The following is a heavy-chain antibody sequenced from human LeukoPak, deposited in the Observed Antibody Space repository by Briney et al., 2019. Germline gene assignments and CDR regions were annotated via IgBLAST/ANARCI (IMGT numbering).Heavy chain of an antibody. CDR3: ARAKGNCYDSSGYPRSDAFDI. J-gene: IGHJ3*02. D-gene: IGHD3-22*01. CDR2: INPSGGST. Sequence: ASVKVSCKASGYTFTSYYMHWVRQAPGQGLEWMGIINPSGGSTSYAQKFQGSVTMTRDMSTSTVYMELSSLRSEDTAVYYCARAKGNCYDSSGYPRSDAFDIWGQGTMVTVSS. CDR1: GYTFTSYY. V-gene: IGHV1-46*01.